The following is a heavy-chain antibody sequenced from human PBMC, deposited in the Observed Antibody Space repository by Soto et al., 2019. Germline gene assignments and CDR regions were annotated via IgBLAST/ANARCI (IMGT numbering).Heavy chain of an antibody. V-gene: IGHV3-30-3*01. D-gene: IGHD2-21*02. CDR3: GRDNSDEVANYFDY. J-gene: IGHJ4*02. CDR2: ITYDGSNK. Sequence: QVQLVESGGGLVQPGRSLRLSCAASGFTFNSYAMHWVRQAPGKGLEWVAVITYDGSNKYYADSVKGRFTISRDNAKNTLYLQMNSLRAEDTAVYYCGRDNSDEVANYFDYWGQGTLVTVSS. CDR1: GFTFNSYA.